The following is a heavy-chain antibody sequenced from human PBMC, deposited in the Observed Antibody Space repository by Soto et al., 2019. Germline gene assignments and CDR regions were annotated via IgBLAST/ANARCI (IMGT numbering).Heavy chain of an antibody. Sequence: EVQLLESGGGLVQPGGSLRLSCEASRFTFSTYAMSWVRQAPGKGLEWVWDISGSGGNTYYADSVKGRFTISRDNSKNTLQLQMNSLRADDTAVYYCAKSAMVRGGGWFDPWGQGTLVTVSS. CDR3: AKSAMVRGGGWFDP. CDR1: RFTFSTYA. D-gene: IGHD3-10*01. J-gene: IGHJ5*02. V-gene: IGHV3-23*01. CDR2: ISGSGGNT.